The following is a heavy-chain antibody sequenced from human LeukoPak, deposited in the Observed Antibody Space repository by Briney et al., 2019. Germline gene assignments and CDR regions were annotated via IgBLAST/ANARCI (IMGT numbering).Heavy chain of an antibody. CDR2: IYYSGST. D-gene: IGHD3-22*01. Sequence: SETLSLTCTVSGGSISNYYWSWIRQPPGKGLEWIGYIYYSGSTNYNPSLKSRVTISVDTSKNQFSLKLSSVTAADTAVYYCARQESYYYDSSGYNAFDIWGQGTMVTVSS. CDR1: GGSISNYY. V-gene: IGHV4-59*08. J-gene: IGHJ3*02. CDR3: ARQESYYYDSSGYNAFDI.